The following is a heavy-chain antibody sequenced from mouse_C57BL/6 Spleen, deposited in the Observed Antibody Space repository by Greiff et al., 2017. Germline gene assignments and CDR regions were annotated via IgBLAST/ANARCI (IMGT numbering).Heavy chain of an antibody. CDR1: GFTFTDYY. D-gene: IGHD3-3*01. CDR2: IRNKANGYTT. V-gene: IGHV7-3*01. Sequence: EVHLVESGGGLVQPGGSLSLSCAASGFTFTDYYMSWVRQPPGKALEWLGFIRNKANGYTTEYSASVKGRFTISRDNSQSILYLQMNALRAEDSATYYCARYIGTYYFDYWGQGTTLTVSS. J-gene: IGHJ2*01. CDR3: ARYIGTYYFDY.